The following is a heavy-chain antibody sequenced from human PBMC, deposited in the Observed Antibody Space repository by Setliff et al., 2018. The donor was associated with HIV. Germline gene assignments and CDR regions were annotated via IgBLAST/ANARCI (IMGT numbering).Heavy chain of an antibody. CDR1: GDSISSGTYY. D-gene: IGHD3-10*01. J-gene: IGHJ3*02. V-gene: IGHV4-39*02. Sequence: PSETLSLTCTVSGDSISSGTYYWGWIRQPPGKGLEWIGSIFHSGSANYNPSLKSRVTISVDTSKNFFSLTLTSVTSADTAVYYCGRRPVYYTSGSYYNDDTPDMWGQGTLVTVSS. CDR3: GRRPVYYTSGSYYNDDTPDM. CDR2: IFHSGSA.